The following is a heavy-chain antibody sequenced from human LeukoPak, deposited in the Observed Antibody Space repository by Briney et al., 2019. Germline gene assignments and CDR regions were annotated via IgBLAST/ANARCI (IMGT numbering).Heavy chain of an antibody. V-gene: IGHV4-39*07. Sequence: PSETLSLTCTVSGGSISSGDYYWSWIRQPPGKGLEWLGEINHSGSTNYNPSLKSRVTISVDTSKNQFSLKLSSVTAADTAVYYCARVINYYDSSGYYYAGSRGYFDYWGQGTLVTVSS. D-gene: IGHD3-22*01. CDR1: GGSISSGDYY. CDR2: INHSGST. J-gene: IGHJ4*02. CDR3: ARVINYYDSSGYYYAGSRGYFDY.